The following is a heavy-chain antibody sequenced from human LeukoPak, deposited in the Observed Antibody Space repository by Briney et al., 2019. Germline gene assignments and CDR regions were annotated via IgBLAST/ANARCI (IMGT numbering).Heavy chain of an antibody. CDR2: MNCKTGGT. Sequence: ASVKVSCKASGYTFTGYFMHWVRQAPGQGLEWMGRMNCKTGGTNYAQKFQGRVTMTRDTSISTAYMELSSLRSDDTAIYYCAKEGAYCSGDCFDAFDIWGHGTMATVSS. J-gene: IGHJ3*02. D-gene: IGHD2-21*02. V-gene: IGHV1-2*06. CDR3: AKEGAYCSGDCFDAFDI. CDR1: GYTFTGYF.